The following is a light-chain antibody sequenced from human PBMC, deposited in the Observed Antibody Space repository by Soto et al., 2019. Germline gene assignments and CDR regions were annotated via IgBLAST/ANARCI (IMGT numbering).Light chain of an antibody. V-gene: IGKV1-6*01. CDR2: AAS. Sequence: QVAKSPSAVSASVGDRVAITCRASQGIRNDLGWYQQKRGKGPKLLMYAASSLQSGVPSRFSGSGSGTDFTLTISSLQPEDFVTYYCLQDYNYPLTFGGGTKVDIK. CDR3: LQDYNYPLT. J-gene: IGKJ4*01. CDR1: QGIRND.